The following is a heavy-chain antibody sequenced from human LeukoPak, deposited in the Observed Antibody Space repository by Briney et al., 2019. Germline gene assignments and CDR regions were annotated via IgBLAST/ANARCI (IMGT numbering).Heavy chain of an antibody. J-gene: IGHJ5*02. CDR1: GYTFTSYD. Sequence: ASVKVSCKASGYTFTSYDINWVRQATGQGLEWMGWMNPNSGNTGYAQKFQGRVTMTRNTSISTAYMELSSLRSEDTAVYYCARVGGFTHWFDPWGQGTLVTVSS. CDR3: ARVGGFTHWFDP. CDR2: MNPNSGNT. D-gene: IGHD1-26*01. V-gene: IGHV1-8*01.